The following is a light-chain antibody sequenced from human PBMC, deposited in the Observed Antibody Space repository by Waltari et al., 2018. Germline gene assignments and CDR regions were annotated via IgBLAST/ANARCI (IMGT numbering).Light chain of an antibody. J-gene: IGKJ4*01. CDR3: QQRGTWPPLT. Sequence: EILLTQSPATLSLSPGDRATLSCRANESVNTFLGWYQHKLGQPPRLLIYDASTRAPGIPARFSGSGSGTDFTLTISSLEPEDFAVYFCQQRGTWPPLTFGGGTKVEL. CDR2: DAS. CDR1: ESVNTF. V-gene: IGKV3-11*01.